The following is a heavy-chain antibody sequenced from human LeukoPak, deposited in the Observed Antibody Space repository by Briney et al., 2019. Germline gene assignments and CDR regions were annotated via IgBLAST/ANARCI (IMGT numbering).Heavy chain of an antibody. CDR3: ARDKIYGDSYFDY. Sequence: GGSLRLSCAASGFTFSTYWMSWARQAPGKGLEWVANMKQDGSEKYYVDSVEGRFTISRDNARNSLYLQMNSLRAEDSAVYYCARDKIYGDSYFDYWGQGTLVAVSS. CDR1: GFTFSTYW. CDR2: MKQDGSEK. D-gene: IGHD4-17*01. J-gene: IGHJ4*02. V-gene: IGHV3-7*01.